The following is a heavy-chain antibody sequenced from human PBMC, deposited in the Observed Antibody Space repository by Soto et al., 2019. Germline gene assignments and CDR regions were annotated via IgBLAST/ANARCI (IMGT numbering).Heavy chain of an antibody. CDR2: INHSGST. CDR1: GGSFSGYY. Sequence: SETLSLTCGVYGGSFSGYYWSWIRQPPGKGLEWIGEINHSGSTNYNPSLKSRVTISVDTSKNQFSLKLSSVTAADTAVYYCARKSYIVATINWFDPWGQGTLVTVSS. D-gene: IGHD5-12*01. J-gene: IGHJ5*02. CDR3: ARKSYIVATINWFDP. V-gene: IGHV4-34*01.